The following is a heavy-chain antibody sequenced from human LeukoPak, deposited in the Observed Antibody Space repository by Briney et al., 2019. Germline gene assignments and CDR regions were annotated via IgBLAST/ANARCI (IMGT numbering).Heavy chain of an antibody. CDR2: ISAYNGNT. CDR1: GGTFSSYG. Sequence: ASVKVSCKASGGTFSSYGISWVRQAPGQGLEWMGWISAYNGNTNYAQKSQGRVTMTRDTSISTAYMELSRLRSDDTAVYYCASKWVTYYYNSSYYHYPTDVFDIWGQGTMVTVSS. D-gene: IGHD3-22*01. V-gene: IGHV1-18*01. J-gene: IGHJ3*02. CDR3: ASKWVTYYYNSSYYHYPTDVFDI.